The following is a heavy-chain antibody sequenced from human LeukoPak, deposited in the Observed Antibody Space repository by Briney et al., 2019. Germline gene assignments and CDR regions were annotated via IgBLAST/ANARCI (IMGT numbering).Heavy chain of an antibody. J-gene: IGHJ5*02. V-gene: IGHV4-34*01. CDR2: INHSGST. D-gene: IGHD2-2*02. Sequence: SETLSLTCAVYGGSFSGYYWSWIRQPPGKGLEWIGEINHSGSTNYNPSLKSRVTISVDTSKNQFSLELSSVTAADTAVYYCARAPRVYCSSTSCYSNWFDPWGQGTLVTVSS. CDR3: ARAPRVYCSSTSCYSNWFDP. CDR1: GGSFSGYY.